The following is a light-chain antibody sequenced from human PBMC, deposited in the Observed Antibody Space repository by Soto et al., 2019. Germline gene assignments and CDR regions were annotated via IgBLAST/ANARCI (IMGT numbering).Light chain of an antibody. V-gene: IGKV4-1*01. Sequence: DIVMTQSPDSQAVSLGERATIDCKSSQSVLYTSNNKNYVAWYQQKPGQPPKLLIYWASTRESGVPDRFTGSGSGTDFTLTISSLQAEDVAVYYCQQYYSGLPTFGQGTKLEIK. CDR1: QSVLYTSNNKNY. J-gene: IGKJ2*01. CDR2: WAS. CDR3: QQYYSGLPT.